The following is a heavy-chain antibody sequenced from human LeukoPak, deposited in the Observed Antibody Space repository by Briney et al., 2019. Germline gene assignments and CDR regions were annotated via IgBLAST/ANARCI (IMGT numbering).Heavy chain of an antibody. CDR2: INPNSGGT. CDR1: GYTFTGYY. J-gene: IGHJ5*02. V-gene: IGHV1-2*02. CDR3: ARDAFYYGSGSYYNENNWFDP. Sequence: GASVKVSCKASGYTFTGYYMHWVRQAPGQGLEWMGWINPNSGGTNYAQKFQGRVTMTRDTSISTAYMELSRLRSDDTAVYYCARDAFYYGSGSYYNENNWFDPWGQGTLVTVSS. D-gene: IGHD3-10*01.